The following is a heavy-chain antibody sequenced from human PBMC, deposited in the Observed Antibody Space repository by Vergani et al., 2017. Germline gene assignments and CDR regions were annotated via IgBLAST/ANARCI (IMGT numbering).Heavy chain of an antibody. CDR1: GGSFSGYY. CDR2: INHSGST. CDR3: ARVGVRYYGSGSHLDY. V-gene: IGHV4-34*01. D-gene: IGHD3-10*01. Sequence: QVQLQQWGAGLLKPSETLSLTCAVYGGSFSGYYWSWIRQPPGKGLEWIGEINHSGSTNYNPSLKSRVTISVDTSKNQFSLKLSSVTAADTAVYYCARVGVRYYGSGSHLDYWGQGTLVTVSS. J-gene: IGHJ4*02.